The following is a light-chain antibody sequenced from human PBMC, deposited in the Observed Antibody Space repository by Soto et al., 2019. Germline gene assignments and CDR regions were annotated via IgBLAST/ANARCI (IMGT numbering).Light chain of an antibody. CDR1: SSDVGSYNL. Sequence: QSALTQPASVSGSPGQSITISCTGTSSDVGSYNLVSWYQQHPGKAPKLMIYEGSKRPSGVSNRFSGSKSGNTASLTISGLQAEDEADYYCCSYAGSKLVFGGGTQLTVL. V-gene: IGLV2-23*01. CDR3: CSYAGSKLV. J-gene: IGLJ2*01. CDR2: EGS.